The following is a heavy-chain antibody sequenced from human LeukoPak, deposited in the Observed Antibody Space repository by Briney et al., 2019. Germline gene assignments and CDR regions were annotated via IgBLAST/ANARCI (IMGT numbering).Heavy chain of an antibody. D-gene: IGHD6-13*01. J-gene: IGHJ6*02. Sequence: GGSLRLSCAASGFTVSSNYMSWVRQAPGKGLEWVSVIYSGGSTYYADSVKGRFTISRDNSKNTLYLQMNSLRAEDTAVYYCARTPPPYSTEDYYYGMDVWGQGTTVTVSS. CDR2: IYSGGST. V-gene: IGHV3-66*01. CDR1: GFTVSSNY. CDR3: ARTPPPYSTEDYYYGMDV.